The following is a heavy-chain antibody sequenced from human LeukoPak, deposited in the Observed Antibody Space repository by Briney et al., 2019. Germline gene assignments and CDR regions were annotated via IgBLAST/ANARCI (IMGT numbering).Heavy chain of an antibody. CDR1: GGSISSGGYY. CDR2: INHSGST. D-gene: IGHD6-13*01. V-gene: IGHV4-34*01. CDR3: ARALGYSSRYLDY. J-gene: IGHJ4*02. Sequence: PSETLSLTCAVSGGSISSGGYYWSWIRQPPGKGLEWIGEINHSGSTNYNPSLKSRVTISVDTSKNQFSLKLSSVTAADTAVYYCARALGYSSRYLDYWGQGTLVTVSS.